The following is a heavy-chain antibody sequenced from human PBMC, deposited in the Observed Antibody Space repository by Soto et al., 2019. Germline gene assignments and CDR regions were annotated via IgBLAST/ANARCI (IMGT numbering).Heavy chain of an antibody. CDR2: LYYTAYT. V-gene: IGHV4-59*08. CDR1: GDSMTGHY. CDR3: ARIPGLENNPPFDC. D-gene: IGHD3-3*01. Sequence: QVQLQESGPGLVKPSETLSLTCIVSGDSMTGHYWSWVRQSPEQGLECIGWLYYTAYTMYNPSFKSRATMLVDTSKNPFSLNLGSVTAADTAVYYWARIPGLENNPPFDCWCQGDLVIVSS. J-gene: IGHJ4*02.